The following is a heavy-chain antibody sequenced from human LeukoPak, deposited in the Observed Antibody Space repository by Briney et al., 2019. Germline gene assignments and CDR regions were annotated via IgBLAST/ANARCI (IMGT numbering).Heavy chain of an antibody. CDR1: GYTFTGYY. V-gene: IGHV1-2*06. CDR2: INPNSGGT. D-gene: IGHD1-7*01. CDR3: ARARIKTGTTDY. Sequence: ASVRVSCKASGYTFTGYYMHWVRQAPGQGLEWMGRINPNSGGTNYAQKFQGRVTMTRDTSISTAYMELSRLRSDDTAVYYCARARIKTGTTDYWGQGTLVTVSS. J-gene: IGHJ4*02.